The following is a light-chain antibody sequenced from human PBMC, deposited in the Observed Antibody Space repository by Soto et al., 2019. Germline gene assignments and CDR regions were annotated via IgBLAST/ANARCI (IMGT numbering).Light chain of an antibody. Sequence: DIQMTQSPSSVSASVGDRVTITCRASQGISSSLAWYQQQPGKAPKLLIYAASSLQSGVPSRFSGSGAGADFTLTISGLQPEDCATYYYQQTKSYPPTFGGGTKVEIK. V-gene: IGKV1-12*01. CDR1: QGISSS. CDR3: QQTKSYPPT. CDR2: AAS. J-gene: IGKJ4*01.